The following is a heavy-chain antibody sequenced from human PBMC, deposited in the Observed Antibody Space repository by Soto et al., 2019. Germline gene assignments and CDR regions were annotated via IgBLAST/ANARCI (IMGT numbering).Heavy chain of an antibody. Sequence: PGGSLRLSCAASGLSFSNYAMHWVRQAPGKGLEWVSGISWNSGSMGYADSVKGRFTISRDNAKNSLYLQMNSLRAEDTALYYCAKDGGYSSGRYGAWGQGTLVTVSS. V-gene: IGHV3-9*01. D-gene: IGHD6-19*01. J-gene: IGHJ5*02. CDR2: ISWNSGSM. CDR1: GLSFSNYA. CDR3: AKDGGYSSGRYGA.